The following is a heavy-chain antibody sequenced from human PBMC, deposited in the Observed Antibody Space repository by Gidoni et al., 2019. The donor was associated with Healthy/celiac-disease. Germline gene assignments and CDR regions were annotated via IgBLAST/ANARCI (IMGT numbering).Heavy chain of an antibody. CDR3: ATQVQQRHYYYYGMDV. CDR2: IYYSGST. J-gene: IGHJ6*02. Sequence: QLQLQESGPGLVKPSETLSLTCTVSGGSISSSSYYWGWIRQPPGKGLEWIGSIYYSGSTYYNPSLKSRVTISVDTSKNQFSLKLSSVTAADTAVYYCATQVQQRHYYYYGMDVWGQGTTVTVSS. D-gene: IGHD4-4*01. V-gene: IGHV4-39*01. CDR1: GGSISSSSYY.